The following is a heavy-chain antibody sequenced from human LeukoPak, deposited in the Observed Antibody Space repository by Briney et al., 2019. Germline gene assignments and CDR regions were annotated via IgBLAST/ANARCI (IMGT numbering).Heavy chain of an antibody. CDR3: ARAWRWLQFEGSDY. CDR2: INPNSGGT. J-gene: IGHJ4*02. CDR1: GYTFTGYY. Sequence: ASVKVSRKASGYTFTGYYMHWVRQAPGQGLEWMGWINPNSGGTNYAQKFQGRVTMTRDTSISTAYMELSRLRSDDTAVYYCARAWRWLQFEGSDYWGQGTLVTVSS. V-gene: IGHV1-2*02. D-gene: IGHD5-24*01.